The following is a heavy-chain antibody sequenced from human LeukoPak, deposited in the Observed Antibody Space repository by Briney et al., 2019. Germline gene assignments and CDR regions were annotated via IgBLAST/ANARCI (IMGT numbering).Heavy chain of an antibody. CDR1: GGSISSGSYY. CDR2: IYTSGST. CDR3: AREYDSSGYYYPYYYYYMDV. D-gene: IGHD3-22*01. J-gene: IGHJ6*03. V-gene: IGHV4-61*02. Sequence: PSQTLSLTCTVSGGSISSGSYYWSWIRQPAGKGLEWIGRIYTSGSTNYNPSLKSRVTMSVDTSKNQFSLRLSSVTAADTAVYYCAREYDSSGYYYPYYYYYMDVWGKGTTVTISS.